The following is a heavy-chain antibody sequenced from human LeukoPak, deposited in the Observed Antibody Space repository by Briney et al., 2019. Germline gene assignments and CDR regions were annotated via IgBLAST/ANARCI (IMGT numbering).Heavy chain of an antibody. CDR3: ARGAISVPAASGYLDY. CDR2: IYYSGST. J-gene: IGHJ4*02. CDR1: GGSISSYY. Sequence: SETLSLTCTVSGGSISSYYWSWIRQPPGKGLEWIGYIYYSGSTNYNPSLKSRVTISVDTSKNQFSLKLSSVTAADTAVYYCARGAISVPAASGYLDYWGQGTLVTVSS. V-gene: IGHV4-59*01. D-gene: IGHD3-16*02.